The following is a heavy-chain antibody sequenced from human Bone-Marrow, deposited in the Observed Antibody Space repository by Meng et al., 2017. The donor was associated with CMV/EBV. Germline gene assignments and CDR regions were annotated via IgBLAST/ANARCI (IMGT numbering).Heavy chain of an antibody. J-gene: IGHJ6*02. CDR2: INSDGSST. V-gene: IGHV3-74*01. CDR1: GFTFSSYW. Sequence: GESLKISCAASGFTFSSYWMHWVRQAPGKGLVWVSRINSDGSSTSYADSVKGRFTISRDNAKNTLYLQMNSLRAEDTAVYYCASILWSGNYGMDVWGQGTTVTVSS. D-gene: IGHD3-3*01. CDR3: ASILWSGNYGMDV.